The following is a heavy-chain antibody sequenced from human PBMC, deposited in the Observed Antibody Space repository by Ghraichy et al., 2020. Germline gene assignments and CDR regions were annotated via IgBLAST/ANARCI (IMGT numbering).Heavy chain of an antibody. J-gene: IGHJ3*01. V-gene: IGHV3-23*01. CDR1: EFTFDGYP. CDR2: LGTDGRTT. D-gene: IGHD3-10*01. Sequence: GGSLRLSCAVSEFTFDGYPMTWVRQAPGKGLEWVSILGTDGRTTFYADSVKGRFTISRDKSKRTMYLQMNSLRADDTAVYYCAKEGGRLGEGVFDVWGQGTKVTVSS. CDR3: AKEGGRLGEGVFDV.